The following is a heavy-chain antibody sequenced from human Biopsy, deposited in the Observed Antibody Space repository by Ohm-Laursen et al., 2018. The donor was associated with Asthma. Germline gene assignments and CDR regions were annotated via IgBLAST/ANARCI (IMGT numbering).Heavy chain of an antibody. V-gene: IGHV3-53*01. Sequence: GSLRLSCAASGFTVSRDHMYWVRQAPGKGLERVSVIYSGGTSHTADSVRGRFTISRDYSKNTLYLQMHSLRAEDTAVYYCARGDSSGWSQYYFDYWGQGTLVTVSS. CDR1: GFTVSRDH. CDR3: ARGDSSGWSQYYFDY. CDR2: IYSGGTS. D-gene: IGHD6-19*01. J-gene: IGHJ4*02.